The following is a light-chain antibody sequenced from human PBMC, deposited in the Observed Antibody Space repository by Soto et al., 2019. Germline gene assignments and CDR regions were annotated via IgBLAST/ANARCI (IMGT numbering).Light chain of an antibody. J-gene: IGKJ1*01. V-gene: IGKV2-30*01. Sequence: DVVMTQSPLSLPVTLGQPASISCRSSQSLLYSDGNTYLSWFQQRPGQSPRRLIYKVSNRDSGVPDRFGGGGSGTDFTLKTRRVEAEDVGVYYGIQVTEGPQRTFGQGTKVKIK. CDR2: KVS. CDR3: IQVTEGPQRT. CDR1: QSLLYSDGNTY.